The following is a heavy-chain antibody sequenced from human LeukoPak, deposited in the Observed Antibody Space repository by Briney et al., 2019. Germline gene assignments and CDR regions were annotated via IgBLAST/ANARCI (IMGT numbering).Heavy chain of an antibody. D-gene: IGHD1-26*01. CDR3: AKAKWELPTLRNFDY. CDR2: IRYDGSNK. J-gene: IGHJ4*02. Sequence: PGGSLRLSCAASGFTFSSYGMHWVRQAPGKGLEWVAFIRYDGSNKYYADSVKGRFTISRDNSKNTLYLQMNSLRAEDTAVYYCAKAKWELPTLRNFDYWGQGTLVTVSS. V-gene: IGHV3-30*02. CDR1: GFTFSSYG.